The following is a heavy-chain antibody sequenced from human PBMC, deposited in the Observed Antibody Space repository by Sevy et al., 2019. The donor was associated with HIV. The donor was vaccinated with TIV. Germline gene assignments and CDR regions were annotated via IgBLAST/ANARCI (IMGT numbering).Heavy chain of an antibody. J-gene: IGHJ4*02. CDR3: ARWGATILLPFDY. D-gene: IGHD3-3*01. V-gene: IGHV3-48*03. Sequence: GGSLRLSCAASGFTFSSYEMNWVRQAPGKGLEWVSYISSSGSTIYYADSVKGRFTISRDNAKNSLYLQMNSLRAEDTAVYYCARWGATILLPFDYWGQGTLVTVSS. CDR1: GFTFSSYE. CDR2: ISSSGSTI.